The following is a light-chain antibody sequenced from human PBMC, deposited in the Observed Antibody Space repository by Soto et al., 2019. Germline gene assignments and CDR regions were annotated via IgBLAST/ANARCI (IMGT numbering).Light chain of an antibody. J-gene: IGKJ1*01. V-gene: IGKV1-27*01. Sequence: DIQMTQSPSTLSGSVGDRVTITCRASQGISNYLAWYQQKPGKVPKLLIYAASTLQSGVPSRFSGSGSGTDFTLTITSLQPDDSATYYCQQYNTYLTFGQGTKVDIK. CDR3: QQYNTYLT. CDR2: AAS. CDR1: QGISNY.